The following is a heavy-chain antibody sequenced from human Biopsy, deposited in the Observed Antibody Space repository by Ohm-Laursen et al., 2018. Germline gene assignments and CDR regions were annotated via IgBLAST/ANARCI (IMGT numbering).Heavy chain of an antibody. J-gene: IGHJ4*02. CDR3: VRGANGFDY. CDR2: ARNKANSYII. V-gene: IGHV3-72*01. CDR1: GFTFTDHY. D-gene: IGHD1-1*01. Sequence: SLRLSCTAFGFTFTDHYMDWARQPPGGGLEWVGRARNKANSYIIEYAASLRGRFTISRDDSKSSLYLQMNSLRTEDTAVYYCVRGANGFDYWGQGTLVTVSS.